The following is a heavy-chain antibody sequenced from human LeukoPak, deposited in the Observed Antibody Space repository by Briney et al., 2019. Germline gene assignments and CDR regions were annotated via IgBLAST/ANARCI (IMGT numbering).Heavy chain of an antibody. CDR1: GYTFTGYY. D-gene: IGHD1-26*01. V-gene: IGHV1-2*02. CDR3: ARDGISEEPDY. CDR2: INPSSGGT. J-gene: IGHJ4*02. Sequence: ASVKVSCKASGYTFTGYYMHWVRQAPGQGLEWMGWINPSSGGTNYAQKFQGRVTMTRDTSISTAYMELSRLRSDDTAVYYCARDGISEEPDYWGQGTLVTVSS.